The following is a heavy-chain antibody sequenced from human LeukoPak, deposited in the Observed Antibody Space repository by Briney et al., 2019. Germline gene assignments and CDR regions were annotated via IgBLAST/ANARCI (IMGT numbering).Heavy chain of an antibody. CDR1: GYTFTSYY. D-gene: IGHD3-10*01. J-gene: IGHJ4*02. CDR2: INPSGGST. Sequence: ASVKVSCKASGYTFTSYYMHWVRQAPGQGLEWMGIINPSGGSTSYAQKFQGGVTMTRDTSTSTVYMELSSLRSEDTAVYYCARAVGYYGSGSSNDYWGQGTLVTVSS. CDR3: ARAVGYYGSGSSNDY. V-gene: IGHV1-46*01.